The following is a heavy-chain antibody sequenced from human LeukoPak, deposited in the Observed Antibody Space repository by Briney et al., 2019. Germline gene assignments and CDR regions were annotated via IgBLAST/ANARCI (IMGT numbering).Heavy chain of an antibody. CDR3: ARHYGP. V-gene: IGHV4-4*02. CDR2: IHQTGRT. CDR1: GISINTDNW. Sequence: SGTLSLTCAVSGISINTDNWWSWIRQPPGKGLEWIGEIHQTGRTNYSPAIKSRVAMSVDKSKNQFSLNLNSVTAAETAVYYCARHYGPWGQGTLVTVSS. D-gene: IGHD3-16*01. J-gene: IGHJ4*02.